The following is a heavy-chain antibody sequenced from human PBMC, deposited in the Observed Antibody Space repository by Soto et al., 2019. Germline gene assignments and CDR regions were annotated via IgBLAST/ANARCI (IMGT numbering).Heavy chain of an antibody. J-gene: IGHJ4*02. CDR3: ARVWASYYDTSAPAGY. V-gene: IGHV1-3*01. CDR2: INAGNGDT. CDR1: GYTFTSYA. D-gene: IGHD3-22*01. Sequence: ASVKVSCKASGYTFTSYARHWVRQAPGQRLEWMGWINAGNGDTKYSQKFQGRVTITRDTSASTAYMELSSLRSEDTAVYYCARVWASYYDTSAPAGYWGQGTLVTVSS.